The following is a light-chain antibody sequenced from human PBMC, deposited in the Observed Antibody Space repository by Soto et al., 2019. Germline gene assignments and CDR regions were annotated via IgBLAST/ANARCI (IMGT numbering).Light chain of an antibody. CDR3: QQYNSYSST. CDR1: QSVNSW. Sequence: DIPMTQSPSTLSASVGDRVTITCRASQSVNSWLAWYQQKPGKAPNLLIYKASSLESGVPSRFSGSGSGTEFTLTISSLQPDDFATYYCQQYNSYSSTFGQGTKVEI. V-gene: IGKV1-5*03. CDR2: KAS. J-gene: IGKJ1*01.